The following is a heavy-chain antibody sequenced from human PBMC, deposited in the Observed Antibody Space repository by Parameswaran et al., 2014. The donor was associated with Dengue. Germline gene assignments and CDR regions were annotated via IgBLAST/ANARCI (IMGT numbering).Heavy chain of an antibody. V-gene: IGHV1-69*01. CDR3: ARGWHYDNSGYYYFF. CDR2: IIPIFGTA. J-gene: IGHJ4*02. Sequence: RLVRQAPGQGLEWMGGIIPIFGTANYAQKFQGRVTITADESTSTAYMELSSLRSEDTAVYYCARGWHYDNSGYYYFFWGQGTLVTVSS. D-gene: IGHD3-22*01.